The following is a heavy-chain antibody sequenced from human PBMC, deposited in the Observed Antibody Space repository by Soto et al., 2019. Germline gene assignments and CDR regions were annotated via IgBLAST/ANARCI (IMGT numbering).Heavy chain of an antibody. CDR2: ISYDGSNK. CDR1: GFTFSSYD. Sequence: QVQLVESGGGVVQPGRSLRLSCAASGFTFSSYDMHWVRPAPGKGLEWVAVISYDGSNKYYADSVKGRFTISRDNSKNTLYLQMNSLRAEDTAVYYCAKDRQGSYFDLWGRGTLVTVSS. V-gene: IGHV3-30*18. J-gene: IGHJ2*01. D-gene: IGHD6-6*01. CDR3: AKDRQGSYFDL.